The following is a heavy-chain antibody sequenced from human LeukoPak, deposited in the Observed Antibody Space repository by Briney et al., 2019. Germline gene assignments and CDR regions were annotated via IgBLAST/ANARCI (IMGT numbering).Heavy chain of an antibody. J-gene: IGHJ5*02. CDR1: GGSISSSSYY. V-gene: IGHV4-39*07. D-gene: IGHD3-3*01. Sequence: SETLSLTCTVSGGSISSSSYYWGWIRQPPGKGLEWIGSIYYSGSTYYNPSLKSRVTISVDTSKNQFSLKLSSVTAADTAVYYYARVYYDFWSGYWGENWFDPWGQGTLVTVSS. CDR3: ARVYYDFWSGYWGENWFDP. CDR2: IYYSGST.